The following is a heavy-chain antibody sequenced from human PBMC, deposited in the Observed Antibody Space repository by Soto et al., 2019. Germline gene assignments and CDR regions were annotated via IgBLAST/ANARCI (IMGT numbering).Heavy chain of an antibody. CDR2: MKHDGSEK. CDR3: ARVYRDY. J-gene: IGHJ4*02. Sequence: EVQLVESGGGLVQPGGSLRLSCAASGFTFSNSWMTWVRQAPGKGLEWVAHMKHDGSEKYYVDSVKGRFAISRDNAKNSLYLQMNSLRAEDTAVYYCARVYRDYWGQGTLVTVSS. CDR1: GFTFSNSW. V-gene: IGHV3-7*05. D-gene: IGHD2-15*01.